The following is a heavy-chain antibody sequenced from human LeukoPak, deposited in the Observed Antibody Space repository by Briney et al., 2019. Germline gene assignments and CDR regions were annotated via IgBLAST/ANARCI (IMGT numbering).Heavy chain of an antibody. V-gene: IGHV3-30*18. J-gene: IGHJ3*02. CDR1: GFTFSSYG. CDR2: ISYDGSNK. Sequence: GGSLRLSCAASGFTFSSYGMHWVRQAPGKGLEWVAVISYDGSNKYYADSVKGRFTISRDNSKNTLYLQMNSLRAEDTAVYYCAKGGYVEMATISAFDIWGQGTMVTVSS. CDR3: AKGGYVEMATISAFDI. D-gene: IGHD5-24*01.